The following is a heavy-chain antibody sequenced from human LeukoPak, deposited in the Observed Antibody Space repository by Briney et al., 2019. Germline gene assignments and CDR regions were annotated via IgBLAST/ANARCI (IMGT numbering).Heavy chain of an antibody. D-gene: IGHD4-17*01. CDR1: GGSFSGYY. Sequence: SETLSLTCTVSGGSFSGYYWSWIRQPPGKGLEWIGEINHSGSTNYNPSLKSRVTISVDTSKNQFSLKLSSVTAADTAVYYCARSAVYGDYGRFFDYWGQGTLVTVSS. V-gene: IGHV4-34*01. J-gene: IGHJ4*02. CDR2: INHSGST. CDR3: ARSAVYGDYGRFFDY.